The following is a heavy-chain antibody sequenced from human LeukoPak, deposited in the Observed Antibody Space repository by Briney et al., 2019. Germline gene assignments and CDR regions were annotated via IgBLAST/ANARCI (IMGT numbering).Heavy chain of an antibody. CDR2: MNPNSGNT. Sequence: ASVKVSCKASGFTFTSHDYNWVRQATGQGLEWMGWMNPNSGNTGYAQKFQGRVTMTRDTSTSTAYMELSSLRSEDTAVYYCARGYCSGGSCYFDYWGQGTLVTVSS. V-gene: IGHV1-8*01. CDR3: ARGYCSGGSCYFDY. CDR1: GFTFTSHD. J-gene: IGHJ4*02. D-gene: IGHD2-15*01.